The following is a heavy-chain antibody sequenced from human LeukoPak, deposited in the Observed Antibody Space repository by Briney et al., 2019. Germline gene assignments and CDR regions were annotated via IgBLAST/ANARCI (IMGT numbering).Heavy chain of an antibody. CDR2: INAGNGNT. CDR3: ALAVAGE. CDR1: GYTFTSYD. J-gene: IGHJ4*02. Sequence: ASVKVSCKASGYTFTSYDINWVRQAPGQRLEWMGWINAGNGNTKYSQKFQGRVTITRDTSASTAYMELSSLRSEDTAVYYCALAVAGEWGQGTLVTVSS. V-gene: IGHV1-3*01. D-gene: IGHD6-19*01.